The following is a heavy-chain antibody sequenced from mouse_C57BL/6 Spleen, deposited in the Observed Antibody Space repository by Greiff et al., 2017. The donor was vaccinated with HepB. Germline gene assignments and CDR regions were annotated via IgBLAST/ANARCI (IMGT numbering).Heavy chain of an antibody. CDR2: IDPSDSET. V-gene: IGHV1-52*01. CDR1: GYTFTSYW. J-gene: IGHJ1*03. CDR3: ARHRDPPNWYIDV. Sequence: QVQLQQPGAELVRPGSSVKLSCKASGYTFTSYWMHWVKQRPIQGLEWIGNIDPSDSETHYNQKFKDKATLTVDKSSSTDYMQLSSLTSEDSAVYNSARHRDPPNWYIDVWGTGTTVTVSS.